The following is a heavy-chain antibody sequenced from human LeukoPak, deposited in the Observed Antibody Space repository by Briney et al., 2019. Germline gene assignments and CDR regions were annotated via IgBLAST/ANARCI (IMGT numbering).Heavy chain of an antibody. CDR3: ARQTYYYDSSGYLLLDY. Sequence: PSETLSLTCAVYGGSFSGYYWSWIRQPPGKGLEWIGEINHSGSTNYNPSLKSRVTISVDASKNQFSLKLSSVTAADTAVYYCARQTYYYDSSGYLLLDYWGQGTLVTVSS. D-gene: IGHD3-22*01. V-gene: IGHV4-34*01. J-gene: IGHJ4*02. CDR1: GGSFSGYY. CDR2: INHSGST.